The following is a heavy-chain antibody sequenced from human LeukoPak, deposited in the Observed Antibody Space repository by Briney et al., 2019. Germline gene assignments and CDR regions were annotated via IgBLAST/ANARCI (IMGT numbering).Heavy chain of an antibody. D-gene: IGHD6-19*01. CDR3: ARGGEEQWPAIDY. CDR2: INHSGST. J-gene: IGHJ4*02. V-gene: IGHV4-34*01. Sequence: PSETLSLTCAVYGGSFSGYYWSWIRQPPGKGLEWIGEINHSGSTNYNPSLKSRVTISVDTSKNQFSLKLSSVTAADTAVYYCARGGEEQWPAIDYWGQGTLVTVSS. CDR1: GGSFSGYY.